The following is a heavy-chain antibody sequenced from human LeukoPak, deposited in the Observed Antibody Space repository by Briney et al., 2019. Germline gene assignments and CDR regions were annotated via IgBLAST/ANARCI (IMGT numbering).Heavy chain of an antibody. CDR2: INHSGST. CDR1: GGSFSGYY. J-gene: IGHJ6*04. V-gene: IGHV4-34*01. Sequence: SETLSLTCAVYGGSFSGYYWSWIRQPPGKGLEWIGEINHSGSTNYNPSLKSRVTISVDTSKNQFSLKLSSVTAADTAEYYCASRGYDIPDYYYYGMDVWGKGTTVTVSS. D-gene: IGHD3-9*01. CDR3: ASRGYDIPDYYYYGMDV.